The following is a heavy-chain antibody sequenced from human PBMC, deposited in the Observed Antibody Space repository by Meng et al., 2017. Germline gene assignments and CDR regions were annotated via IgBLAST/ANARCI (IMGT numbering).Heavy chain of an antibody. J-gene: IGHJ4*02. D-gene: IGHD6-13*01. CDR1: GGSISSYY. CDR3: ARGDIAAAGRSPYFDY. Sequence: SETLSLTCTVSGGSISSYYWSWIRQPPGKGLEWIGYIYYSGSTNYNPSLKSRVTISVDTSKNQFSLKLSSVTAADTAVYYCARGDIAAAGRSPYFDYWGQGTLVTVSS. V-gene: IGHV4-59*01. CDR2: IYYSGST.